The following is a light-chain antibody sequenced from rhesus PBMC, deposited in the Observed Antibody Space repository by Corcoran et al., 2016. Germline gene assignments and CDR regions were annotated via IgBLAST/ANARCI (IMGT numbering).Light chain of an antibody. J-gene: IGKJ3*01. CDR3: QKYNDSPFT. Sequence: QVILTQSPATLSLSPGERATLSCRASQSVYSYLAWYQQKPGQAPRLLIYGASTRATGISDRFSGSGSGTECTLTISSLEPEDCAVYYCQKYNDSPFTFGPGTKLDIK. CDR1: QSVYSY. V-gene: IGKV3-53*01. CDR2: GAS.